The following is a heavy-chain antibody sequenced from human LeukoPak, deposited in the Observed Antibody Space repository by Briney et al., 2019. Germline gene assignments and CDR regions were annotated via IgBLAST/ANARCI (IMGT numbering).Heavy chain of an antibody. Sequence: GGSLRLSCAASGFTFSSYGMHWVRQAPGKGLEWVAVISYDGSSQHYADSVKGRFTISRDNAKNSLFLQMDSLWAEDTAVYYCARDHGSDFDYWGQGILVTVSS. CDR2: ISYDGSSQ. CDR3: ARDHGSDFDY. CDR1: GFTFSSYG. V-gene: IGHV3-30*03. J-gene: IGHJ4*02.